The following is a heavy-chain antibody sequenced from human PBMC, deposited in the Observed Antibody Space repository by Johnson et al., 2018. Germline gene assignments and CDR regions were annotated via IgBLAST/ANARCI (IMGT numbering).Heavy chain of an antibody. CDR3: AKGQYCTNGVCYPYYYYGMDV. V-gene: IGHV3-9*01. CDR2: ISWNSGSI. CDR1: GFTFDDYA. J-gene: IGHJ6*02. Sequence: VQLVESGGGLVQPGRSLRLSCAASGFTFDDYAMHWVRQPPGKGLEWVSGISWNSGSIGYADSVKGRFTISRDNAKNTLYLQMNSLRAGDTAVYYCAKGQYCTNGVCYPYYYYGMDVWGQGTTVTVSS. D-gene: IGHD2-8*01.